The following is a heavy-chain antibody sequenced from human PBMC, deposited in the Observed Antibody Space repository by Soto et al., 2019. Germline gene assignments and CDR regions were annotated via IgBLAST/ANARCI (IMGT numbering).Heavy chain of an antibody. CDR3: ARRIKTKYCSSTSCYQYGMDV. D-gene: IGHD2-2*01. CDR1: GYTFSGFY. J-gene: IGHJ6*02. Sequence: ASVKVSCKASGYTFSGFYMHWVRQAPGQGLEWMGWINPNSGGTKSAEKFQGRVTMTRDTSISTAYMELRSLRSDDTAVYYCARRIKTKYCSSTSCYQYGMDVWGQGTTVTVSS. CDR2: INPNSGGT. V-gene: IGHV1-2*02.